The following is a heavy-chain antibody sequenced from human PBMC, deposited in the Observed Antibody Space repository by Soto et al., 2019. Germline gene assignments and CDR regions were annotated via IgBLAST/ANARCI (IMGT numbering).Heavy chain of an antibody. Sequence: GGSLRLSCAASGFTFSSYAMSWVRQAPGKGLEWVSAISGSGGSTYYGDSMKGRFTISRDNAKNSLYLEMNSLRAEDTAVYYCARESEDLTSNFDYWGQGTLVTVSS. CDR2: ISGSGGST. J-gene: IGHJ4*02. V-gene: IGHV3-23*01. CDR3: ARESEDLTSNFDY. CDR1: GFTFSSYA.